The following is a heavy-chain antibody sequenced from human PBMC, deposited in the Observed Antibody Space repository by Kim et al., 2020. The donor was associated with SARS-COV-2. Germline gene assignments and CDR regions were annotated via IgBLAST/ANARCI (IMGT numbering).Heavy chain of an antibody. V-gene: IGHV3-9*01. J-gene: IGHJ6*02. CDR2: ISWNSGSI. CDR3: AKDVNGIAGMTGMDV. Sequence: GGSLRLSCAASGFTFDDYAMHWVRQAPGKGLEWVSGISWNSGSIGYADSVKGRFTISRDNAKNSLYLQMNSLRAEDTALYYCAKDVNGIAGMTGMDVWGQGTTVTVSS. D-gene: IGHD6-13*01. CDR1: GFTFDDYA.